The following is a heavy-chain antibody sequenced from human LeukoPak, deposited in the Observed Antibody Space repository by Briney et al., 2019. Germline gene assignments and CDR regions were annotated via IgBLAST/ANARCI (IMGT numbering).Heavy chain of an antibody. J-gene: IGHJ4*02. D-gene: IGHD3-22*01. CDR2: ISSSSSTI. V-gene: IGHV3-48*01. Sequence: GGSLRLSCAASGFTFSSYSMNWVRQAPGKGLEWVSYISSSSSTIYYADSVKGRFTISRDNAKNSLYLQMNSLRAEDTAVYYCAKYYYDSSGWAYFDYWGQGTLVTVSS. CDR3: AKYYYDSSGWAYFDY. CDR1: GFTFSSYS.